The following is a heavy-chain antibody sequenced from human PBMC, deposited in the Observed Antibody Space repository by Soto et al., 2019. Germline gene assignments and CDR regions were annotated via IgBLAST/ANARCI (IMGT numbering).Heavy chain of an antibody. CDR2: FSGGGGNT. Sequence: GGSLRLSCAASGFTFSNYAMSWVRQAPGKGLEWVSAFSGGGGNTYYADSVKGRFTISRDNSKNTLYLQMNSLRAEDTDIYYCAKDSYGVDVWGQGATVTVSS. V-gene: IGHV3-23*01. CDR3: AKDSYGVDV. CDR1: GFTFSNYA. J-gene: IGHJ6*02.